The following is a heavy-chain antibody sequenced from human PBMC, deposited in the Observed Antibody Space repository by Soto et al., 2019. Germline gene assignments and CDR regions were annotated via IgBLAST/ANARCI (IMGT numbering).Heavy chain of an antibody. CDR1: GFTFSTYW. CDR3: AGVRNGDCYFDS. Sequence: EVQLVESGGGLVQPGGSLRLSCAASGFTFSTYWMHWVRQAPGKGLVWVSRINIDGSTINYADTVKGRFTISRDNAKNNLDRQMDGLRAVDTGVYYCAGVRNGDCYFDSWGQGTLVTVSS. D-gene: IGHD4-17*01. CDR2: INIDGSTI. J-gene: IGHJ4*02. V-gene: IGHV3-74*01.